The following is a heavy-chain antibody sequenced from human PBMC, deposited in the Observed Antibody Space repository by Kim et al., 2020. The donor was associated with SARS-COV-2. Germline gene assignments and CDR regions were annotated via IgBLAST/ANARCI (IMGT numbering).Heavy chain of an antibody. Sequence: SETLSLTCAVYGGSFSGYYWSWIRQPPGKGLEWIGEINHSGSTNYNPSLKSRVTISVDTSKNHFSLRLSSVTAADTAVYYCARGVRGTMLVVVIMPYYYYGMDVWGQGTTVTVSS. V-gene: IGHV4-34*01. J-gene: IGHJ6*02. CDR1: GGSFSGYY. CDR3: ARGVRGTMLVVVIMPYYYYGMDV. CDR2: INHSGST. D-gene: IGHD3-22*01.